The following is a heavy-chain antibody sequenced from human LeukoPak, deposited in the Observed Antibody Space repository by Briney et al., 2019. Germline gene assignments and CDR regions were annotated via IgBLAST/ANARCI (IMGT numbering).Heavy chain of an antibody. CDR1: GGSINNYY. CDR2: IYTRGST. J-gene: IGHJ3*02. CDR3: ARGRYCSADVCSGGDAFDI. D-gene: IGHD2-15*01. V-gene: IGHV4-4*07. Sequence: SETLSLTCTVSGGSINNYYWSWIRQPAGKGLEWIGRIYTRGSTNYDPSLKSRVTMSVDTSKNQFSLKLSSVTAADTAVYYCARGRYCSADVCSGGDAFDIWGQGTMVSVSS.